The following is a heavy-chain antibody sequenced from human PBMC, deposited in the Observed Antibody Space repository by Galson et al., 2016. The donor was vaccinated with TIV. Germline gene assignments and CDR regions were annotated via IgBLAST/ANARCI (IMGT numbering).Heavy chain of an antibody. CDR1: GGTSRSYA. CDR2: IIPIFNTA. V-gene: IGHV1-69*05. J-gene: IGHJ3*02. D-gene: IGHD2-21*01. Sequence: SVKVSCKASGGTSRSYAISWVRQAPGQGLEWMGGIIPIFNTAKYAKKFQGRVTVTTDESTSTAYMELSSLRVEDTAVYYCARASQIVVAIDSRGAFDIWGQGTVRTVSS. CDR3: ARASQIVVAIDSRGAFDI.